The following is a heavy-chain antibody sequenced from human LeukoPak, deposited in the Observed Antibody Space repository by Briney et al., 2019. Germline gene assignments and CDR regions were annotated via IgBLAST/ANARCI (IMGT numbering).Heavy chain of an antibody. J-gene: IGHJ4*02. V-gene: IGHV3-74*01. CDR3: ARDLAAAAPFFDY. D-gene: IGHD6-13*01. CDR2: INSDGRST. Sequence: PGGSLRLSCAASGFTFSSYWMHWVRQAPGKGLVWVSRINSDGRSTSYADSVKGRFTISRDNAKNSLYLQMNSLRAEDTAVYYCARDLAAAAPFFDYWGQGTLVTVSS. CDR1: GFTFSSYW.